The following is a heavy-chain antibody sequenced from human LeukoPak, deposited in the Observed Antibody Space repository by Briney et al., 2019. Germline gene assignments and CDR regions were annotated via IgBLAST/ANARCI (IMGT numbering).Heavy chain of an antibody. V-gene: IGHV4-61*02. CDR3: ARAGYSSSWYWWFDP. CDR1: GGSISSGSYY. J-gene: IGHJ5*02. Sequence: SETLSLTCSVSGGSISSGSYYWSWIRQPAGKGLEWIGRIYTSGSTNYNPSLKSRVTISVDTSKNQFSLKLSSVTAADTAVYYCARAGYSSSWYWWFDPWGQGTLVTVSS. CDR2: IYTSGST. D-gene: IGHD6-13*01.